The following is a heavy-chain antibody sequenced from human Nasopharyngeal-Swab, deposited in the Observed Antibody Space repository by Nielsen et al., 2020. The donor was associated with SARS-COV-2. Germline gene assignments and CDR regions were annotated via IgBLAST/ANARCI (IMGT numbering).Heavy chain of an antibody. CDR3: ARDPPSTGDYYFDH. Sequence: GESLKISSVTSGFTIGRYWRTWLRQAPGKGLEWVANIQQDGDITYYLESVKGRFTISRDNAKNSLYLQMNSLRAEDTAVYFCARDPPSTGDYYFDHWGQGTLVTVSS. CDR1: GFTIGRYW. CDR2: IQQDGDIT. V-gene: IGHV3-7*01. J-gene: IGHJ4*02. D-gene: IGHD7-27*01.